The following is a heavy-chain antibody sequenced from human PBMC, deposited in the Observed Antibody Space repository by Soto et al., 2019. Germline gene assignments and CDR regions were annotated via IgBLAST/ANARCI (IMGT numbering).Heavy chain of an antibody. CDR2: IYYSRST. CDR1: GGSISSGDYY. CDR3: AREVTIFGVVIPYFDY. Sequence: SSETLSLTCTVSGGSISSGDYYWSWIRQPPGKGLEWIGYIYYSRSTNYNPSLKSRVTISVDTSKNQFSLKLSSVTAADTAVYYCAREVTIFGVVIPYFDYWGQGTLVTVSS. J-gene: IGHJ4*02. V-gene: IGHV4-30-4*01. D-gene: IGHD3-3*01.